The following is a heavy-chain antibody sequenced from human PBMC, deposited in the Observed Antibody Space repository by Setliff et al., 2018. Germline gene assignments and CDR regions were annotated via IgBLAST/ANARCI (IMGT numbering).Heavy chain of an antibody. D-gene: IGHD3-16*01. V-gene: IGHV4-4*07. CDR1: GGSIINSYY. CDR2: ISTSGNT. J-gene: IGHJ4*02. CDR3: ARVRLIQGYYEFDY. Sequence: SETLSLTCTVSGGSIINSYYWSWIRQPAGKGLEWIGRISTSGNTNYNPSLKSRVAMSVDTSKNQFSLKVRSATAADTAVYYCARVRLIQGYYEFDYWGQGTLVTVSS.